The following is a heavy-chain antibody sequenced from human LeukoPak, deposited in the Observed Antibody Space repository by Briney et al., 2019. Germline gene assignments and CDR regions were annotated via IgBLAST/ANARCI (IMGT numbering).Heavy chain of an antibody. CDR3: ARDTRSGGSHCKDY. CDR1: GGSISSTNW. V-gene: IGHV4-4*02. D-gene: IGHD2-15*01. Sequence: SETLSLTRGVSGGSISSTNWWTWVRQPPGEGLEWIGEVHLSGRTNYNPSLESRVTMSVDMSENHISLKLTSVTAADTAVYYCARDTRSGGSHCKDYWGQGTLVTVSS. J-gene: IGHJ4*02. CDR2: VHLSGRT.